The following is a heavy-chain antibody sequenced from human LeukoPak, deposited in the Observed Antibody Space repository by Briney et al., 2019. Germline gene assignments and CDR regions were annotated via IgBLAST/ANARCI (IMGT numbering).Heavy chain of an antibody. V-gene: IGHV3-48*01. D-gene: IGHD3-22*01. J-gene: IGHJ3*02. Sequence: GGSLRLSCAASGFTFSSYGMTWVRQAPGKGLEWVSYISSSSSTIYYADSVKGRFTISRDNAKNSLYLQLNSLRAEDTAVYYCAGHYDSSGYRVDVFDIWGQGTMVTVSS. CDR3: AGHYDSSGYRVDVFDI. CDR1: GFTFSSYG. CDR2: ISSSSSTI.